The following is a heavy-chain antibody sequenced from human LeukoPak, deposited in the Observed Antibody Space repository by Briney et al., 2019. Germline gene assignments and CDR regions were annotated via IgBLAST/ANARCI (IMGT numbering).Heavy chain of an antibody. Sequence: SETLSLTCTVSGGSISTFYYSWIRQPPGKGLEWIGYIYTSGGTNYNPSLKSRVTISVDTSKNQLSLKLTSVTAADTAVYYCVRHSSGVFDPWGQGTLVTVSA. J-gene: IGHJ5*02. D-gene: IGHD1-26*01. CDR2: IYTSGGT. CDR3: VRHSSGVFDP. V-gene: IGHV4-4*09. CDR1: GGSISTFY.